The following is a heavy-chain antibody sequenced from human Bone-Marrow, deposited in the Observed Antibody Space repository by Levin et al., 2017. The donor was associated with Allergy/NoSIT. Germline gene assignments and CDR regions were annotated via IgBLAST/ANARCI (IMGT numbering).Heavy chain of an antibody. V-gene: IGHV3-33*03. D-gene: IGHD2-15*01. CDR3: ASHRSGRLDY. CDR1: GLNFRSYG. CDR2: IWYDGSNK. J-gene: IGHJ4*02. Sequence: GGSLRLSCAASGLNFRSYGMHWVRQAPGKGLEWVAVIWYDGSNKYYADSVKGRFTISKDNSKSTLYLQMNSLRAGDTAVYYCASHRSGRLDYWGQGTLVAVSS.